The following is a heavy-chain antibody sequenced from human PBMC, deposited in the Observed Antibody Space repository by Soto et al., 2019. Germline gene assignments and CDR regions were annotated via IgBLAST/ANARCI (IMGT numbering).Heavy chain of an antibody. CDR1: GFTFSIFG. V-gene: IGHV3-33*01. CDR2: IWYDGSNA. Sequence: QVQLVESGGGVVQPGRSLRLSCAASGFTFSIFGMHWVRQAPGKGLEWAAIIWYDGSNAYYADSVRGRFTISRDNSKNTVYLQMNSLRAEDTAVDYCARDKGSSTVVSGISQEGYFDSWGQGTQVTVSS. CDR3: ARDKGSSTVVSGISQEGYFDS. J-gene: IGHJ4*02. D-gene: IGHD6-19*01.